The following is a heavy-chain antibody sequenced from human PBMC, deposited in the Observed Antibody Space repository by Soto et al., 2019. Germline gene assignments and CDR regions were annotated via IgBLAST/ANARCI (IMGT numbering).Heavy chain of an antibody. D-gene: IGHD2-15*01. CDR1: GFSLSSYA. CDR3: AKDRRDGDFMHILVVDF. J-gene: IGHJ4*02. CDR2: MSYDETKK. Sequence: QVQLVESGGGVVQPGGSLRLSCATSGFSLSSYAMHWVRQAPGKRLEWVALMSYDETKKYYADSVKGRFTISRDTSKNTLFLQMNNLRVEDTAVYYFAKDRRDGDFMHILVVDFWGQGALVTVSS. V-gene: IGHV3-30*18.